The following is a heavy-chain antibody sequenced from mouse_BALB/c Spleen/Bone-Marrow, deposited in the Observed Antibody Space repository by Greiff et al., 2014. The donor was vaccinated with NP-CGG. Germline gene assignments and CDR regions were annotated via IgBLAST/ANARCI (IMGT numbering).Heavy chain of an antibody. Sequence: EVQLQQSGAELVKPGASVKLSCTASGSNIKDTYIHWVKRRPEQGLEWIGRIDPENGNIKYDPKFQVKATITADTSSNTAYLQLSSLTSEDTAVYYCTRRGFDFWGQGTTLTVSS. J-gene: IGHJ2*01. CDR1: GSNIKDTY. V-gene: IGHV14-3*02. CDR2: IDPENGNI. CDR3: TRRGFDF.